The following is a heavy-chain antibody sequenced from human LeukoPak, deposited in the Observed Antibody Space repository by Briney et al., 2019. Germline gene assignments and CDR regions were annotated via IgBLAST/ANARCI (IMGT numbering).Heavy chain of an antibody. V-gene: IGHV3-7*01. CDR3: ARDDYGDYGFHY. CDR1: GFTLSSYA. D-gene: IGHD4-17*01. Sequence: GGSLRLSCAASGFTLSSYAMTWVRQAPGKGLEWVANIKQDGSEKYYVDSVKGRFTISRDNAKNSLYLQMNSLRAEDTAVYYCARDDYGDYGFHYWGQGTLVTVSS. J-gene: IGHJ4*02. CDR2: IKQDGSEK.